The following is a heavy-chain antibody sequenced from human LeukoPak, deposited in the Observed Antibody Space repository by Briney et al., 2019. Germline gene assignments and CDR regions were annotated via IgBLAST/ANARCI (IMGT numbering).Heavy chain of an antibody. V-gene: IGHV1-18*01. Sequence: ASVKVSCKASGYTFTSYGISWVRQAPGQGLEWMGWLSAYNGNTNYAQKLQGRVTMTTDTSTSTAYMELRSLRSDDTAVYYCARDTVSSGWYKVESDYWGQGTLVTVSS. CDR2: LSAYNGNT. CDR3: ARDTVSSGWYKVESDY. CDR1: GYTFTSYG. J-gene: IGHJ4*02. D-gene: IGHD6-19*01.